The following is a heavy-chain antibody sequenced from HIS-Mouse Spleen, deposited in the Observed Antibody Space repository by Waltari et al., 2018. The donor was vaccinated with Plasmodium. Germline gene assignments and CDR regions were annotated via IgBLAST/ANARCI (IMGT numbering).Heavy chain of an antibody. CDR1: GYTFTGYY. D-gene: IGHD6-13*01. CDR3: ARVLGYKAAAGTFVEYFQH. CDR2: SNPNSGGT. Sequence: QVQLVQSGAEVKKPGASVKVSCKASGYTFTGYYMHWVRQAPGQGLEWMGWSNPNSGGTNYEQKFQGRVTMTRDTSISTAYMELSRLRSDDTAVYYCARVLGYKAAAGTFVEYFQHWGQGTLVTVSS. J-gene: IGHJ1*01. V-gene: IGHV1-2*02.